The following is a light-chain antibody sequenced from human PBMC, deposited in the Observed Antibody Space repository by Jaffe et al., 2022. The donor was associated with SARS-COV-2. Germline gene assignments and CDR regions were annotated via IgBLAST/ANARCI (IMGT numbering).Light chain of an antibody. CDR1: QSVTSNY. V-gene: IGKV3-20*01. J-gene: IGKJ3*01. Sequence: EIVLTQSPGTLSLSPGERATLSCRASQSVTSNYLAWYQQKPGQAPTLLIYGASSRATGIPDRFSGSGSGTDFTLTISRLEPEDFAVYYCQQYGSTLLTFGPGTKVDIK. CDR3: QQYGSTLLT. CDR2: GAS.